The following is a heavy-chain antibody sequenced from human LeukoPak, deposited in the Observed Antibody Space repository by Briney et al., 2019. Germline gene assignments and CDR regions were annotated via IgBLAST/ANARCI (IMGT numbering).Heavy chain of an antibody. J-gene: IGHJ3*02. CDR2: IRSNGDST. V-gene: IGHV3-64*01. CDR1: GFSFSSSV. D-gene: IGHD3-22*01. Sequence: GGSLRLSCEASGFSFSSSVMHWVRQAPGKGLEYVSGIRSNGDSTHYAHSVKDRFTISRDNSKSTLYLQVGSLRPEDMAVYYCAREGHSSGDRGAFDMWGQGTMVTVSS. CDR3: AREGHSSGDRGAFDM.